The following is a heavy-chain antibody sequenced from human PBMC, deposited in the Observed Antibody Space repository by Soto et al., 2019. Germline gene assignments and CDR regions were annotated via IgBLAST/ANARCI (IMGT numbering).Heavy chain of an antibody. J-gene: IGHJ6*02. V-gene: IGHV1-69*01. CDR2: IIPISGTA. D-gene: IGHD2-2*01. CDR1: GGTFSSYA. Sequence: QVQLVQSGAEVKQPGSSVKVSCKASGGTFSSYAISWVRQAPGQGLEWMGGIIPISGTANYAQKFQGRVTITADESTSTAYMELSSLRSEDTAVYDCARSQGSSTSLEIYYYYYYGMDVWGQGTTVTVSS. CDR3: ARSQGSSTSLEIYYYYYYGMDV.